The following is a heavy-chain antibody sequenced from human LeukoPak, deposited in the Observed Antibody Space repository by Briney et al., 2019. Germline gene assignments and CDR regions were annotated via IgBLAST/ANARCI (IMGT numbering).Heavy chain of an antibody. V-gene: IGHV3-23*01. Sequence: GGSLRLSCAASGFTFSDYYMSWIRQAPGKGLEWVSSISDSGGKTYYADSVKGRFAISRGNSKNTLYLQMDSLRAEDTAVYYCAKGRLVLDYWGQGTLVTVSS. D-gene: IGHD6-6*01. J-gene: IGHJ4*02. CDR3: AKGRLVLDY. CDR2: ISDSGGKT. CDR1: GFTFSDYY.